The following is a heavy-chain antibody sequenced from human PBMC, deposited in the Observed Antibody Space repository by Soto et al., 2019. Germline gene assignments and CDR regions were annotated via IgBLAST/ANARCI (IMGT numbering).Heavy chain of an antibody. J-gene: IGHJ6*03. CDR2: INPNGGAT. CDR3: ARESGGATATLDYYYFYMDV. Sequence: ASVKVSCKTSGDSFNDYYIHWVRQAPGQGLEWMGWINPNGGATKYAQKFQGRVTVTRDTSIRTVYMELSSLRSDDTALYYCARESGGATATLDYYYFYMDVWGEGTTVTVSS. CDR1: GDSFNDYY. V-gene: IGHV1-2*02. D-gene: IGHD5-12*01.